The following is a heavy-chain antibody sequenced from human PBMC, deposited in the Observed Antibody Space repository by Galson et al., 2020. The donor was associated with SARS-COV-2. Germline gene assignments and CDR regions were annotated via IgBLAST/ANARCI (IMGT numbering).Heavy chain of an antibody. J-gene: IGHJ4*02. Sequence: SLKISCVGSGFTFSNHIIYWVRQAPGKGPEWVALISSSGINTFYIDSVKGRFSISRDNSKNTVNLQMNSLRLEDTAVYYCARVGSSWTLDYWGQGTLVSVS. D-gene: IGHD6-13*01. CDR1: GFTFSNHI. CDR3: ARVGSSWTLDY. CDR2: ISSSGINT. V-gene: IGHV3-30*04.